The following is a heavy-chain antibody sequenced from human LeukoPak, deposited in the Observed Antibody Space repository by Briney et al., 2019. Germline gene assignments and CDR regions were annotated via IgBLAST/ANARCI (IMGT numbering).Heavy chain of an antibody. Sequence: SETLSLTCTVSGGSISSSSYYWGWIRRPPGKGLEWIGSIYYSGSTYYNPSLKSRVTISVDTSKNQFSLKLSSVTAADTAVYYCARLMVRGEDFDYWGQGTLVTVSS. CDR3: ARLMVRGEDFDY. D-gene: IGHD3-10*01. J-gene: IGHJ4*02. V-gene: IGHV4-39*01. CDR2: IYYSGST. CDR1: GGSISSSSYY.